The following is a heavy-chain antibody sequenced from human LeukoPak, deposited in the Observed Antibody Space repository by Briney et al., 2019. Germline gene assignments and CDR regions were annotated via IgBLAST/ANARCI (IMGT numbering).Heavy chain of an antibody. CDR2: ISYSGIT. Sequence: SETLSLTCTVSGGSISSYYWSWIRQPPGKGLEWIGYISYSGITNYNPSLKSRVTISVDTSKNQFSLKLSSVTAADTAVYYCARVERGILAVDYWGQGTLVTVSS. J-gene: IGHJ4*02. V-gene: IGHV4-59*08. CDR1: GGSISSYY. D-gene: IGHD3-16*01. CDR3: ARVERGILAVDY.